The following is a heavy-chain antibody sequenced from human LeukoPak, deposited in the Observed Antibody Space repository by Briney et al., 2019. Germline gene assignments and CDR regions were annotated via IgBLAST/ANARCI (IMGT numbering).Heavy chain of an antibody. J-gene: IGHJ3*02. CDR2: VFYSGST. CDR3: ARDRPYSSSWVEAFDI. Sequence: SETLSLTCTVAGGSISSTSYYWGWIRQPPGRGLEGIGSVFYSGSTYYNPSLKSRVTITVDTSKNQFSLKLSSVTAADTAMYYCARDRPYSSSWVEAFDIWGQGTMVTVSS. V-gene: IGHV4-39*07. CDR1: GGSISSTSYY. D-gene: IGHD6-13*01.